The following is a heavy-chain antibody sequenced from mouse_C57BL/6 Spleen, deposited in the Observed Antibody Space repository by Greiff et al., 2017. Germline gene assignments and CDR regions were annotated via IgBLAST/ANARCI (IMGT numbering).Heavy chain of an antibody. CDR1: GYSITSGYY. CDR2: ISYDGSN. V-gene: IGHV3-6*01. Sequence: VQLQQSGPGLVKPSQSLSLTCSVTGYSITSGYYWNWIRQFPGNKLEWMGYISYDGSNNYNPSLKNRISITRDTSKNQFVLKLNSVTTEDTATYYCARDRGRPGAMDYWGQGTSVTVSS. J-gene: IGHJ4*01. CDR3: ARDRGRPGAMDY.